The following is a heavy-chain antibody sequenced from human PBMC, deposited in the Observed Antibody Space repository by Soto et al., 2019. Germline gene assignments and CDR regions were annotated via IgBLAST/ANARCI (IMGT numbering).Heavy chain of an antibody. J-gene: IGHJ6*02. CDR3: ARGLTHYDFWSGYHRDYYYGMDV. Sequence: SETLSLTCTVSGGSISSYYWSWIRQPAGKGLEWIGRIYTSGSTNYNPSLKSRATMSVDTSKNQFSLKLSSVTAADTAVYYCARGLTHYDFWSGYHRDYYYGMDVWGQGTTVTVSS. CDR1: GGSISSYY. D-gene: IGHD3-3*01. CDR2: IYTSGST. V-gene: IGHV4-4*07.